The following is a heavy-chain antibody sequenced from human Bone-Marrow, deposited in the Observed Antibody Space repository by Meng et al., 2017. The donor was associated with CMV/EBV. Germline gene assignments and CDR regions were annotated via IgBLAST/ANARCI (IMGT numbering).Heavy chain of an antibody. CDR1: GYTFTSYY. V-gene: IGHV1-46*01. CDR3: ASPNSGSYNYYGMDV. Sequence: ASVKVSCKASGYTFTSYYMHWVRQAPGQGLEWMGIINPSGGSTSYAQKFQGRVTMTRDTSTSTVYMELSSLRSEDTAVYYCASPNSGSYNYYGMDVWGQGTTVTVPS. CDR2: INPSGGST. D-gene: IGHD1-26*01. J-gene: IGHJ6*02.